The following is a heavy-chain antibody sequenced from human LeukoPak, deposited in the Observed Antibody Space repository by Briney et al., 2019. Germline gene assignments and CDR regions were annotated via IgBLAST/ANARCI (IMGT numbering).Heavy chain of an antibody. V-gene: IGHV4-34*01. CDR2: INHSGST. CDR1: GGHFSAYY. D-gene: IGHD6-19*01. J-gene: IGHJ4*02. CDR3: ASSGIAVAGASYYFDY. Sequence: PSETLSLTCAVYGGHFSAYYRNWIRQSPGKGLEWIGEINHSGSTNYNPSLKSRVTISGDPSKNQFSLRVSSVTAADSAAYYCASSGIAVAGASYYFDYWGQGTLVTVSS.